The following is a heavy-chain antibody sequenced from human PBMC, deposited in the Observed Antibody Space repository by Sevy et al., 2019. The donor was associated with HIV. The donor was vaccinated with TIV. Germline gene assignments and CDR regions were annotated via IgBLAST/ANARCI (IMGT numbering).Heavy chain of an antibody. Sequence: GGSLRLSCTTSGFTFGDYAMNWVRQAPGKGLEWVAFLKSKADGGTADHAASVKGRFTISRDDSKSIAYLQMNDLTTEDTGVYYCTRWKGLQSIFDYWGQGALVTVSS. V-gene: IGHV3-49*04. CDR1: GFTFGDYA. J-gene: IGHJ4*02. CDR2: LKSKADGGTA. D-gene: IGHD1-1*01. CDR3: TRWKGLQSIFDY.